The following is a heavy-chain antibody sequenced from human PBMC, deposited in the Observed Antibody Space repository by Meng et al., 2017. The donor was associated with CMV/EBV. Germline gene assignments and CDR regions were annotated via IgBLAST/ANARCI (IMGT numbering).Heavy chain of an antibody. CDR2: ISASNGNT. D-gene: IGHD3-9*01. CDR1: GHTSTSYG. V-gene: IGHV1-18*04. J-gene: IGHJ4*02. CDR3: ATDILTHFDY. Sequence: HSGAGVMPLGFIMKVSCKAPGHTSTSYGISSVRQAAGQGLEWMGWISASNGNTNYAQKLQGRVTMTTDTSSSTAYMELRSLRAADTAVYYCATDILTHFDYWGQGTLVTVSS.